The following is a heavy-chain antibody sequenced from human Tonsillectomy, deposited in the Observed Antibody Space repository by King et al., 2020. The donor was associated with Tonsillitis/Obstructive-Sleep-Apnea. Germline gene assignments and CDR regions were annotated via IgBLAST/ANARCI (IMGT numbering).Heavy chain of an antibody. Sequence: VQLVESGGGVVQPGRSLRLSCAASGFTFSSYAMHWVRQAPGKGLEWVAVISYDGSNKYYADSVKGRFTISRDNSKNTLYLQMNSLRAEDTAVYYCARAYYGFWSGYHPWGQGTLVTVSS. CDR1: GFTFSSYA. CDR2: ISYDGSNK. V-gene: IGHV3-30*04. CDR3: ARAYYGFWSGYHP. D-gene: IGHD3-3*01. J-gene: IGHJ5*02.